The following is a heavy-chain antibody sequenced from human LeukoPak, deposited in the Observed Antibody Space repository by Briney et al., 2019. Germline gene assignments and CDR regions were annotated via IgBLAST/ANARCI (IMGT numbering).Heavy chain of an antibody. CDR1: VFTFSSYS. CDR2: ISSSGGNT. Sequence: PGGSLRLSCAASVFTFSSYSMHWVRQAPGKGLEYVSAISSSGGNTYYAISVKGRFTISRDNSKNTLYLQMGSLRAEDMAVYYCARVKVSGGFDIWGQGTMVTVSS. D-gene: IGHD4-23*01. V-gene: IGHV3-64*01. J-gene: IGHJ3*02. CDR3: ARVKVSGGFDI.